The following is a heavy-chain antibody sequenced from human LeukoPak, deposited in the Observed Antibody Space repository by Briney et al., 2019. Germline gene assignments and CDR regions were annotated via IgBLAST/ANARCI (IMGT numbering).Heavy chain of an antibody. D-gene: IGHD2-15*01. CDR1: GGSISRYY. CDR2: IYYSGST. Sequence: SETLSLTCTVSGGSISRYYWSWIRQPPGKGLEWIGYIYYSGSTNYNPSLRSRVTISVDTSKNQFSLELSSVTAADTAVYYCARETKYCSGGSCYSDGLDIWGQGTMVTVSS. CDR3: ARETKYCSGGSCYSDGLDI. V-gene: IGHV4-59*01. J-gene: IGHJ3*02.